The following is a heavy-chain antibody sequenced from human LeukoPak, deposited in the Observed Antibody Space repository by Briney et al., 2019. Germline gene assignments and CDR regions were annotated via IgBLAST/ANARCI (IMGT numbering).Heavy chain of an antibody. V-gene: IGHV1-24*01. Sequence: ASVKVSCKVSGYTLTELSMHWVRQAPGKGLEWMGGFDPEDGETIYAQKFQGRVTMTEDTSTDTAYMELSSLRSEDTAVYYCATLGEVKYQLLTYDYWGQGTLVTVSS. D-gene: IGHD2-2*01. CDR3: ATLGEVKYQLLTYDY. CDR1: GYTLTELS. J-gene: IGHJ4*02. CDR2: FDPEDGET.